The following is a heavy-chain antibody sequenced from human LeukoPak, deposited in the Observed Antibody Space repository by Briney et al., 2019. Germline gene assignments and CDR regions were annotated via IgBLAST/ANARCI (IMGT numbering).Heavy chain of an antibody. Sequence: PGGSLRLSCATSGFTFSPFWIHWVRQGPEKGLEWVSRVGLDDKSTNYADSVKGRFTISRDNAKSAVYLQMNNLRADDTAVYYCVRDLGYDRSGVWQKYFDSWGQGTLVAVSS. CDR3: VRDLGYDRSGVWQKYFDS. CDR2: VGLDDKST. D-gene: IGHD3-22*01. V-gene: IGHV3-74*01. CDR1: GFTFSPFW. J-gene: IGHJ4*02.